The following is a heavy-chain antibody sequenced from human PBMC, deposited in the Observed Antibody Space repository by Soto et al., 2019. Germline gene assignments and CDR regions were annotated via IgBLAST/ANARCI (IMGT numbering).Heavy chain of an antibody. J-gene: IGHJ5*02. CDR2: ISAYNGNT. CDR3: ARARGHYDFWSGDNWFDP. V-gene: IGHV1-18*01. D-gene: IGHD3-3*01. CDR1: GYTFTSYG. Sequence: QVQLVQSGAEVKKPGASVKVSCKASGYTFTSYGISWVRQAPGQGLEWMGWISAYNGNTNYAQKLQGRVTMTTDTSTSTAYMELRSLRSDDPAVYYCARARGHYDFWSGDNWFDPWGQGTLVTVSS.